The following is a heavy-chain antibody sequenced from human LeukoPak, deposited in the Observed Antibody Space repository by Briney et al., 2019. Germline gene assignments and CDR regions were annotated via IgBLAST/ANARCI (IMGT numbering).Heavy chain of an antibody. D-gene: IGHD2-2*01. CDR1: GLTFSNVW. Sequence: GGSLRLSCAASGLTFSNVWMSWVRQAPGKGLEWVGRIKTKTDGGTTDYAAPVKGRFTISRDDSKDTLYLQMNSLKTEDTAVYYCTTLSVPVDYWGQGPRVTVSS. CDR3: TTLSVPVDY. CDR2: IKTKTDGGTT. J-gene: IGHJ4*02. V-gene: IGHV3-15*01.